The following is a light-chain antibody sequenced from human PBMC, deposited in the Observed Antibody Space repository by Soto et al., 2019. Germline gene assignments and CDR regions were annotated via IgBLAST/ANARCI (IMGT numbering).Light chain of an antibody. CDR3: QQYGSSPRT. V-gene: IGKV3-20*01. J-gene: IGKJ1*01. Sequence: EIVLTQSPGTLSLSPGERATLSCRASQSVSSNSLAWDQQKPGQAPRLLIYGASSRATGIPDRFSGSGSGTDFTLTISRLEPEDFAVYYCQQYGSSPRTFGQGTKLEI. CDR2: GAS. CDR1: QSVSSNS.